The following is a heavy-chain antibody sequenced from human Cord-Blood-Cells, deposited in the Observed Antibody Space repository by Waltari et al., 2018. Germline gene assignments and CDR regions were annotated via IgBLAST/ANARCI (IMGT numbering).Heavy chain of an antibody. CDR3: ARDDNWNYDY. CDR1: GFTFGSYW. J-gene: IGHJ4*02. D-gene: IGHD1-20*01. V-gene: IGHV3-7*01. CDR2: IKQDGSEK. Sequence: EVQLVESGGGLVQPGGSLRLSCAASGFTFGSYWMCWVRQAPGKGLEWVANIKQDGSEKYYVDSVKGRFTISRDNAKNSLYLQMNSLRAEDTAVYYCARDDNWNYDYWGQGTLVTVSS.